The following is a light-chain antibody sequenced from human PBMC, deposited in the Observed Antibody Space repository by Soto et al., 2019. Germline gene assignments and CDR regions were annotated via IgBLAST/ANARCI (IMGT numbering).Light chain of an antibody. CDR1: QDITNY. CDR2: DAA. V-gene: IGKV1-33*01. CDR3: QQYENRPLT. J-gene: IGKJ4*01. Sequence: DIQLTQSPPSLSASVGDAVTITCQASQDITNYLNWYQQRSGKSPKLLIFDAANLERGVQSRFSGSGSGTHFTFTISSLQPEDFATYYCQQYENRPLTFGGGTKVE.